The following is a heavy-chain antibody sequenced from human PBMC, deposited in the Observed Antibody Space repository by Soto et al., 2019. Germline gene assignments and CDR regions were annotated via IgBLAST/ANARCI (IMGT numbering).Heavy chain of an antibody. CDR2: ILYDGTKT. V-gene: IGHV3-30*18. Sequence: QVKLVESGGGVVLPGGSLRLSCAASGFTFNSYGMYWVRQAPGKGLDWVSHILYDGTKTYYADSVQGRFTISRDNSRNTLYLQMDRMRLEDTAVYFCVNDLAHTADHWGQGTLVIVSS. J-gene: IGHJ4*02. CDR1: GFTFNSYG. CDR3: VNDLAHTADH.